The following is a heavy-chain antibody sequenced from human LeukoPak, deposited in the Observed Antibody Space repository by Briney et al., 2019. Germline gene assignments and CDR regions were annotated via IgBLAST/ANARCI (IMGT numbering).Heavy chain of an antibody. CDR1: GFTFSSYW. Sequence: GGSLRLSCAASGFTFSSYWMSWVRQAPGKGLEWVANIKQDGSEKYYVDSVKGRFTISRDNAKNSLCLQMNSLRAEDTAVYYCARDRYYYDSSGYIFDYWGQGTLVTVSS. CDR3: ARDRYYYDSSGYIFDY. V-gene: IGHV3-7*01. D-gene: IGHD3-22*01. J-gene: IGHJ4*02. CDR2: IKQDGSEK.